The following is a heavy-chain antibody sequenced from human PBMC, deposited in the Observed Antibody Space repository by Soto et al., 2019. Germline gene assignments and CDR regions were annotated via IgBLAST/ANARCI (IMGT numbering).Heavy chain of an antibody. CDR2: IYTSGST. J-gene: IGHJ4*01. V-gene: IGHV4-4*07. CDR1: GGSISNYY. D-gene: IGHD6-19*01. CDR3: ARVHVMVVAGSTFDY. Sequence: NPSETLSLTCTVSGGSISNYYWTWIRQPAGKGLEWIGRIYTSGSTNYNPSLKSRVTMSVDTSKNQFSLKLTSVTAADTAVYYCARVHVMVVAGSTFDYWGHGTLVTVSS.